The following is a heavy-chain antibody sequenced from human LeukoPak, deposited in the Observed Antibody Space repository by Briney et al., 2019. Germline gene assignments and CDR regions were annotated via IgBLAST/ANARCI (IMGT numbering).Heavy chain of an antibody. CDR3: ARGHGVTDFDY. J-gene: IGHJ4*02. CDR1: GGSFSGYY. D-gene: IGHD3-10*01. V-gene: IGHV4-34*01. CDR2: INHSGST. Sequence: SETLSLTCAVYGGSFSGYYWSWIRQPPGKGLEWIGEINHSGSTNYNPSLKSRVTISVDTSKNQFSLKLSSVTAADTAVYYCARGHGVTDFDYWGQGPRSPSPQ.